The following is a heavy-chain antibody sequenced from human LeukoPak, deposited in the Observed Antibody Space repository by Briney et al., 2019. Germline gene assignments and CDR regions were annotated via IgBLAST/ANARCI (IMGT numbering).Heavy chain of an antibody. J-gene: IGHJ2*01. V-gene: IGHV4-34*01. CDR2: IHYRGST. CDR1: GGSYSGYY. D-gene: IGHD3-16*01. Sequence: SETLSLTCAVSGGSYSGYYWSWIRQPPGKGLEWIGEIHYRGSTSYKPSLKSRVTISGDTSKNQFSLKVTSVTAADTAVYYCARGILGSYYFDLWGRGTLVTVSS. CDR3: ARGILGSYYFDL.